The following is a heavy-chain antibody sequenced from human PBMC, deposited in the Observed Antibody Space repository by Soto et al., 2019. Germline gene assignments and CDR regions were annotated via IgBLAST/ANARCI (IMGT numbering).Heavy chain of an antibody. Sequence: PGGSLRLSCAASGFTFSSYAMHWVRQAPGKGLEWVAVISYDGSNKYYVDSVKGRFTISRDNSKNTLYLQMNSLRAEDTAVYYCARDRGYSRTAYGMDVWGQGTTVTVS. CDR1: GFTFSSYA. J-gene: IGHJ6*02. CDR3: ARDRGYSRTAYGMDV. V-gene: IGHV3-30-3*01. D-gene: IGHD6-13*01. CDR2: ISYDGSNK.